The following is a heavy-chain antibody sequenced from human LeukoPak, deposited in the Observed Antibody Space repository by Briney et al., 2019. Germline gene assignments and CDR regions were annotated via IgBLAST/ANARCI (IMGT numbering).Heavy chain of an antibody. CDR2: ISGSGGST. CDR1: GFTFRSYG. J-gene: IGHJ4*02. CDR3: AKGPWLVQFDY. Sequence: PGGSLRLSCAASGFTFRSYGMSWVRQAPRKGLEWVSAISGSGGSTYYADSVKGRFTISKDNSKNTLYLQMNSLRAEDTAVYYCAKGPWLVQFDYWGQGTLVTVSS. D-gene: IGHD6-19*01. V-gene: IGHV3-23*01.